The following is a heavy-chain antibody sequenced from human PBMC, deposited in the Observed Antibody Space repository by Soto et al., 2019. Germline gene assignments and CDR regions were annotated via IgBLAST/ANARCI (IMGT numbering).Heavy chain of an antibody. CDR3: ARGDSTHYYGSGSPDY. CDR2: INPSGGST. CDR1: GYTFTTYY. Sequence: ASVKVSCKASGYTFTTYYMHWVRQAPGQGLEWMGIINPSGGSTSYAQQFQGRVTMTTDTSTSTVYMELSSLRSEDTAVYYCARGDSTHYYGSGSPDYWGQGALVTVSS. D-gene: IGHD3-10*01. V-gene: IGHV1-46*01. J-gene: IGHJ4*02.